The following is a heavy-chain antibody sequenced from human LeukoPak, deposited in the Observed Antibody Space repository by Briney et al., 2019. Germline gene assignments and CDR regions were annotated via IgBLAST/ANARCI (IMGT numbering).Heavy chain of an antibody. CDR2: ISSSGSTI. D-gene: IGHD3-22*01. CDR1: GFTFSSYE. CDR3: AAFITTKLDY. Sequence: GGSLRLSCAASGFTFSSYEMNWVRQAPGKGLEWVSYISSSGSTIYYADSVKGRFIISRDNSRNTLNLQMNNLRTEDTAFYYCAAFITTKLDYWGQGILVTVSS. V-gene: IGHV3-48*03. J-gene: IGHJ4*02.